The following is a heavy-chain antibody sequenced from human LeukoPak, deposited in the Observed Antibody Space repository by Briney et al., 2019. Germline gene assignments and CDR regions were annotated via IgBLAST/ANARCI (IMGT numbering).Heavy chain of an antibody. J-gene: IGHJ6*03. Sequence: SETLSLTCTVSGGSISSGSYYWSWIRQPAGKGLEWIGRIYTSGSTNYNPSLKSRVTLSLDTSKNQFSLKLSSVTAADTAVYYCARHVRVTQWLERLNHYYMDVWGKGTTVTISS. CDR2: IYTSGST. CDR3: ARHVRVTQWLERLNHYYMDV. CDR1: GGSISSGSYY. D-gene: IGHD6-19*01. V-gene: IGHV4-61*02.